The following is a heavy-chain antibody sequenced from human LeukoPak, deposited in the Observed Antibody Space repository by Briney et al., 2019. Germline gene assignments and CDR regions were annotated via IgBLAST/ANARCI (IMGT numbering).Heavy chain of an antibody. CDR1: GGFISSYY. V-gene: IGHV4-59*08. D-gene: IGHD1-26*01. CDR2: IYYSGST. J-gene: IGHJ6*03. Sequence: SETLSLTCTVSGGFISSYYWSWIRQPPGKGLEWIGYIYYSGSTNYNPSLKSRVTISVDTSKNQFSLKLSSVTAADTAVYYCARLQISGSWPHYYYYYMDVWGKGTTVTVSS. CDR3: ARLQISGSWPHYYYYYMDV.